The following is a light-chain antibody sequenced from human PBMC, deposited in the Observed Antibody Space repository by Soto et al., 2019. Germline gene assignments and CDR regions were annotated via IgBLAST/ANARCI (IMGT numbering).Light chain of an antibody. V-gene: IGLV2-11*01. CDR2: DVS. CDR3: GSHAGSCTLG. Sequence: QSALTQPRSVSGSPGQSVTISCTGTSSDVGGYNYVSWYQKYPGKAPRLMIYDVSKRPSGVPDRFSGSKSGNTASLTISGLQAEDEADYYCGSHAGSCTLGFGGGTKVTV. J-gene: IGLJ2*01. CDR1: SSDVGGYNY.